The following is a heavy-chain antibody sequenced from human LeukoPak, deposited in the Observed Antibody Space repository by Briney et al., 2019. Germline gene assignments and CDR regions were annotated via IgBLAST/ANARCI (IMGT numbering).Heavy chain of an antibody. CDR2: IYISGST. CDR3: ARLTKTVMRTEWIWAFDI. D-gene: IGHD4-17*01. V-gene: IGHV4-4*07. Sequence: SETLSLTCTVSGVSISSHYWGWIRQPAGKGLEWIGHIYISGSTNYNPSLKSRVSMSVDTSEKQFSLNLNSVTAADTAVYYCARLTKTVMRTEWIWAFDIWGQGTLVTVSS. J-gene: IGHJ3*02. CDR1: GVSISSHY.